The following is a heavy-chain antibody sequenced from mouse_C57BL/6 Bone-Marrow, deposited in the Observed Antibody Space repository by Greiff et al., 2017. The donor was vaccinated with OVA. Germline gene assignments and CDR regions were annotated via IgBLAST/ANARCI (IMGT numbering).Heavy chain of an antibody. J-gene: IGHJ4*01. V-gene: IGHV5-6*01. Sequence: EVQGVESGGDLVKPGGSLKLSCAASGFTFSSYGMSWVRQTPDKRLEWVATISSGGSYTYYPDSVKGRFTIFRDNAKNTLYLQMSSLKSEDTAMYYCARHRITTVVYYYAMDYWGQGTSVTVSS. CDR3: ARHRITTVVYYYAMDY. CDR2: ISSGGSYT. CDR1: GFTFSSYG. D-gene: IGHD1-1*01.